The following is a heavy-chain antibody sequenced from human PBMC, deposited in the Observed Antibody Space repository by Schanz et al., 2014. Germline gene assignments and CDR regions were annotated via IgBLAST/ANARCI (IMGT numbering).Heavy chain of an antibody. D-gene: IGHD5-12*01. Sequence: VQLVESGGGVVQPGGSLRLSCTVSGFTFSSYAMSWVRQAPGKGLEWVSAISGSGGDTYYADSVKGRFTISRDNSKNTLYLQMNSLRAEDTAVYFCARDGGRDGYNLAFDVWGQGTLVTVSS. J-gene: IGHJ3*01. CDR1: GFTFSSYA. CDR3: ARDGGRDGYNLAFDV. CDR2: ISGSGGDT. V-gene: IGHV3-23*04.